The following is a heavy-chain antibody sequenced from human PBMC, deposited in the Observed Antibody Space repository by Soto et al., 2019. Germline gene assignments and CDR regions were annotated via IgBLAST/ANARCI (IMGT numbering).Heavy chain of an antibody. CDR3: ARDGGPEAGSLIDC. V-gene: IGHV1-18*01. CDR2: ISGNNDNP. J-gene: IGHJ4*02. Sequence: QVQLVQSGPEVKKPGASVKVTCEASGYTFSSYGMSWVRQPPGQGLEWMGWISGNNDNPKYIDKFQDRVSMAADTSTSTAYLEVSSLRSDDTAVYFCARDGGPEAGSLIDCCGRGTLVTVSS. CDR1: GYTFSSYG. D-gene: IGHD6-13*01.